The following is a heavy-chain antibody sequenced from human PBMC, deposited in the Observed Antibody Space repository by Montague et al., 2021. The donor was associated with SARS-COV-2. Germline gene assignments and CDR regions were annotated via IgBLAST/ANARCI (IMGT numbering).Heavy chain of an antibody. D-gene: IGHD5/OR15-5a*01. CDR1: GGSFSGYF. CDR3: ARSHYSVSWCPD. J-gene: IGHJ4*02. Sequence: SETLSPTCAIYGGSFSGYFWSWIRQSPGKGLEWIGEISYTGHTRYNPSLQSRVSISGDSSENQFSLTLTSVTAADTAVYYCARSHYSVSWCPDWGQGTLVTVSS. V-gene: IGHV4-34*01. CDR2: ISYTGHT.